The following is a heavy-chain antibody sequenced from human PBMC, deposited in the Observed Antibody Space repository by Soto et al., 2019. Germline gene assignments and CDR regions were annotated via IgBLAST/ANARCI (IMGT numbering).Heavy chain of an antibody. CDR3: ARGSPGLVGLMGLQH. Sequence: PGGSLSLSCAASGFTFSSYAMHWVRQAPGKGLEWVAVISYDGSNKYYADSVKGRFTISRDNSKNTLYLQMNSLRAEDTAVYYCARGSPGLVGLMGLQHWGQGTLVTVSS. J-gene: IGHJ1*01. D-gene: IGHD1-26*01. CDR2: ISYDGSNK. V-gene: IGHV3-30-3*01. CDR1: GFTFSSYA.